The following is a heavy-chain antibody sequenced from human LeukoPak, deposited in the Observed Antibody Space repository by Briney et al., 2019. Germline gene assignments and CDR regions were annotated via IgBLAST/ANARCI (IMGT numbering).Heavy chain of an antibody. V-gene: IGHV4-34*01. CDR3: ASAPVAGLADY. D-gene: IGHD6-19*01. J-gene: IGHJ4*02. Sequence: SETLPLTCAVYGGSFSGYYWSWIRQPPGKGLEWIGEINHSGSTNYNPSLKSRVTISVDTSKNQFSLKLSSVTAADTAVYYCASAPVAGLADYWGQGTLVTVSS. CDR2: INHSGST. CDR1: GGSFSGYY.